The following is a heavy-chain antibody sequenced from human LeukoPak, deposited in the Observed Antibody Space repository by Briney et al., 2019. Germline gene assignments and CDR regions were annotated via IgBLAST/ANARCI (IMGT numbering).Heavy chain of an antibody. CDR3: AAEYSGYDSASDY. CDR2: INPNSGGT. CDR1: GYTFTTYD. V-gene: IGHV1-2*02. D-gene: IGHD5-12*01. Sequence: ASVKVSCKASGYTFTTYDITWVRQATGQGLEWMGWINPNSGGTNYAQKFQGRVTMTRDTSISTAYMELSRLRSDDTAVYYCAAEYSGYDSASDYWGQGTLVTVSS. J-gene: IGHJ4*02.